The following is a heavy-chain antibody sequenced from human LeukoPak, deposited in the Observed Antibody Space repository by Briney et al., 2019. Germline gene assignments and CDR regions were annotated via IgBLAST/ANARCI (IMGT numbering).Heavy chain of an antibody. J-gene: IGHJ4*02. D-gene: IGHD1-26*01. CDR1: GYTFTSYY. CDR2: ISAYNGNT. V-gene: IGHV1-18*04. Sequence: ASVKVSCKASGYTFTSYYMHWVRQAPGQGLEWMGWISAYNGNTNYAPKLQGRVTMTTDTSTSTAYMELRSLRSDDTAVYYCARDQGGSYGIASGYWGQGTLVTVSS. CDR3: ARDQGGSYGIASGY.